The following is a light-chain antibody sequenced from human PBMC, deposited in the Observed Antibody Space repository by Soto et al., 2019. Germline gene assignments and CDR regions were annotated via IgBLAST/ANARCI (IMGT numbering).Light chain of an antibody. J-gene: IGLJ2*01. CDR3: SSYTSSSTSVV. CDR2: DVS. CDR1: SSDVGGYNY. V-gene: IGLV2-14*01. Sequence: QSVLTQPASVSGSPGQSITISCTGTSSDVGGYNYVSWYQQHPGKAPKLMIYDVSNRPSGVSNRFSGSKSGNTASLTISGLQAEDGAYYYCSSYTSSSTSVVFGGGTKVTVL.